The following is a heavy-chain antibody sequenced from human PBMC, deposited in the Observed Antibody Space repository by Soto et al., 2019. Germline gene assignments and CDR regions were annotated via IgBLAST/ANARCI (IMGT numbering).Heavy chain of an antibody. CDR3: ASLLAERSRRWFDP. J-gene: IGHJ5*02. CDR1: GGSISSSNW. D-gene: IGHD1-26*01. Sequence: PSETLSLTCAVSGGSISSSNWWSWVRQPPGKGLEWIGEIYHSGSTNYNPSLKSRVTISVDKSKNQFSLKLSSVTAADTAVYYWASLLAERSRRWFDPWGQGNLVTISS. CDR2: IYHSGST. V-gene: IGHV4-4*02.